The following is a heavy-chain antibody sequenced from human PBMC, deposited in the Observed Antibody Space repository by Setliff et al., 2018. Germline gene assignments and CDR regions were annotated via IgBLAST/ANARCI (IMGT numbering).Heavy chain of an antibody. CDR1: GFTFSDAW. V-gene: IGHV3-15*01. Sequence: GSLRLSCVASGFTFSDAWMTWVRQAPGKGLEWVGHIKSKAYGGTADYATAVKGRFSISRDDSKDTVFLQMNSLKTEDTGTYYCSTGSDGWWGQGTLVTVSS. CDR2: IKSKAYGGTA. CDR3: STGSDGW. J-gene: IGHJ4*02. D-gene: IGHD2-15*01.